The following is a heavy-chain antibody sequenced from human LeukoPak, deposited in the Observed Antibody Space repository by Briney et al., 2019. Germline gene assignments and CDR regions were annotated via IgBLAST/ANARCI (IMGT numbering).Heavy chain of an antibody. V-gene: IGHV4-59*01. D-gene: IGHD3-16*01. CDR3: ARVGGDHGMDV. CDR2: IYYSGST. CDR1: GGSISSYY. J-gene: IGHJ6*02. Sequence: SETLSLTCTVSGGSISSYYWSWIRQPPGKGLEWIGYIYYSGSTNYNPSLKSRVTISVDTSKNQFSLKLSSVTAADTAVYYCARVGGDHGMDVWGQGTTVTVSS.